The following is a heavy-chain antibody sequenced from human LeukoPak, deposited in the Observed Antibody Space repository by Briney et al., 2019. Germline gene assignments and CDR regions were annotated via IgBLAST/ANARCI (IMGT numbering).Heavy chain of an antibody. J-gene: IGHJ4*02. CDR1: GGSISSGGYY. Sequence: SETLSLTCTVSGGSISSGGYYWSWIRQHPGKGLEWIGYIYYSGSTYYNPSLKSRVTISVDTSKNQFSLKLSSVTAADTAVYYCARSAGTRYYFDYWGQGTLDTVSS. CDR2: IYYSGST. D-gene: IGHD1/OR15-1a*01. CDR3: ARSAGTRYYFDY. V-gene: IGHV4-31*03.